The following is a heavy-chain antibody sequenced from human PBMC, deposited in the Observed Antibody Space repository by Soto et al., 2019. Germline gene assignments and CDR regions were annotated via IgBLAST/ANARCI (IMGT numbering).Heavy chain of an antibody. CDR1: GGSISSGDYY. CDR3: ARDEAGNSNGYYYDY. CDR2: IFYSGST. V-gene: IGHV4-30-4*01. D-gene: IGHD3-22*01. Sequence: SETLSLTCTVPGGSISSGDYYWSWIRQPPGKGLEWIGYIFYSGSTYYNPSLQSRVTISVDTSKNQFSLKLSSVTAADTAVYYCARDEAGNSNGYYYDYWGQGTLVTVSS. J-gene: IGHJ4*02.